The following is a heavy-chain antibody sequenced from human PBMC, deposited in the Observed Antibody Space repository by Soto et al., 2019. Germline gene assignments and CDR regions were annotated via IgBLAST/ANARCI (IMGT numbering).Heavy chain of an antibody. CDR2: ISSDGSGQ. Sequence: ESGGGVVQPGRPLRLSCAASGFTFRSYSMHWVRQAPGKGLEWVAVISSDGSGQYYADSVKGRFTISRDNSKNTLYLQLNSLRAEDTAVYYCARDAEAAAGTFQFDPWGQGTLVTVSS. CDR3: ARDAEAAAGTFQFDP. J-gene: IGHJ5*02. V-gene: IGHV3-30-3*01. D-gene: IGHD6-13*01. CDR1: GFTFRSYS.